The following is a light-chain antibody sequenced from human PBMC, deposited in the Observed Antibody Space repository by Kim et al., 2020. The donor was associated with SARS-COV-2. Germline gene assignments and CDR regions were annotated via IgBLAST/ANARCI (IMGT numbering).Light chain of an antibody. CDR2: GNS. CDR1: SSNIGAGHD. J-gene: IGLJ1*01. Sequence: TRSRAGTSSNIGAGHDVHWYQQLPGTAPKLLIYGNSNRPSGVPDRFSGSESGTSASLAISGLQAEDEADYYCQSFDISLSGYVFGTGTRVTVL. CDR3: QSFDISLSGYV. V-gene: IGLV1-40*01.